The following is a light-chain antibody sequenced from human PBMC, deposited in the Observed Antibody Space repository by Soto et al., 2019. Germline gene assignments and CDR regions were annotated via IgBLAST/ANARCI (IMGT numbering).Light chain of an antibody. CDR3: HQYDSWT. CDR2: GAS. V-gene: IGKV3-20*01. J-gene: IGKJ1*01. CDR1: QSVSSY. Sequence: EIVLTQSPATLSLCPGERATLSCRASQSVSSYLAWYQQKPGQAPRLLIYGASSRATGIPDRFSGSGSGTDFTLTISRLEPEDFAVYYCHQYDSWTFGQGTKVDIK.